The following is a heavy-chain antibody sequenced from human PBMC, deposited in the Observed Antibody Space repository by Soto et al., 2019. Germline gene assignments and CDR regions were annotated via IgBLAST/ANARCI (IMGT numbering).Heavy chain of an antibody. V-gene: IGHV3-33*08. J-gene: IGHJ6*03. CDR2: IWYDRSNK. CDR1: GFTFSSYS. CDR3: ARGPLYLTYYMDV. D-gene: IGHD2-2*02. Sequence: PGGSLRLSCAASGFTFSSYSMHWVRQAPGKGLEWVAVIWYDRSNKYYADSVKGRFTISRDNSKNTLYLQMNSLRAEDTAVYYCARGPLYLTYYMDVWGKGTTVTVSS.